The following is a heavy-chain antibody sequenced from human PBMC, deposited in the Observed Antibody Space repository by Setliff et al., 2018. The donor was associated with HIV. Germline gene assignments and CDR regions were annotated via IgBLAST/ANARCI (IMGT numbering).Heavy chain of an antibody. D-gene: IGHD5-12*01. J-gene: IGHJ3*02. V-gene: IGHV7-4-1*02. Sequence: ASVKVSCKASGYTFTSYGMNWVRQAPGQGLEWMGRINTYTGNPTYAQDFTGRFVFSLDPSVNTAYLQINSLTPDDGGVYYCAVDRHAFDIWGQGTVVTVSS. CDR3: AVDRHAFDI. CDR2: INTYTGNP. CDR1: GYTFTSYG.